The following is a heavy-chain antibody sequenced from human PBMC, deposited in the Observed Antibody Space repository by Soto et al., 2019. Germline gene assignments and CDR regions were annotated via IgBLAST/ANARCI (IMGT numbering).Heavy chain of an antibody. Sequence: EVQLVESGGGLVQPGGSLRLSCAASGFSLSSYWMSWVRQAPGKGLEWVANMNQDGSESDYVGSVKGRFTFTRDNAKNSLYLQMNSLRAEDTAVDYCARLATSAGRRDLACWGQGTLVTVSS. CDR1: GFSLSSYW. CDR2: MNQDGSES. CDR3: ARLATSAGRRDLAC. V-gene: IGHV3-7*01. J-gene: IGHJ4*02.